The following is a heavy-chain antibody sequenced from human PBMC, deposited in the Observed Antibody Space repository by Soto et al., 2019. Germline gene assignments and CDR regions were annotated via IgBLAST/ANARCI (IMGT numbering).Heavy chain of an antibody. Sequence: QVQLVQSGAEVKKPGSSVKVSCKASGGTFSSYAISWVRQAPGQGLEWMGGIIPSFGTANYAQKFQGRVTITADESTSTAYMELSSLRSEDTAVYYCAREGHHDYGEWGEGMDVWGQGTTVTVSS. CDR3: AREGHHDYGEWGEGMDV. CDR1: GGTFSSYA. J-gene: IGHJ6*02. D-gene: IGHD4-17*01. CDR2: IIPSFGTA. V-gene: IGHV1-69*12.